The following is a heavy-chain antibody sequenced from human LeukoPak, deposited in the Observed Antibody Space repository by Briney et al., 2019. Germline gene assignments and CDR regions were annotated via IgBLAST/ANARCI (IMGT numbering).Heavy chain of an antibody. CDR1: GFTFSSYG. CDR3: TGNYYGSGSYADFDY. CDR2: ISGSGGST. J-gene: IGHJ4*02. V-gene: IGHV3-23*01. Sequence: GGTLRLSCAASGFTFSSYGMRWVRQAPGKGLEWVSAISGSGGSTYYADSVKGRFTISRDNAKNTLYLQMDSLNTEDTAVYYCTGNYYGSGSYADFDYWGQGTLVTVSS. D-gene: IGHD3-10*01.